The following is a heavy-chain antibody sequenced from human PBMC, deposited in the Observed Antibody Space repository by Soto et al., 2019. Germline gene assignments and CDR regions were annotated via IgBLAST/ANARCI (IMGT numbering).Heavy chain of an antibody. J-gene: IGHJ5*02. Sequence: EVQLVESGGGLVQPGGSLRLSCAASGFTFSSFWMTWVRQAPGKGLEWVANIKQDGSEKYYVDSVKGRFTISRDNAKNSLYLQMNSLRAEDTAVYCCARYSTTWGWFDPWGQGTLVTVSS. V-gene: IGHV3-7*01. D-gene: IGHD6-13*01. CDR3: ARYSTTWGWFDP. CDR2: IKQDGSEK. CDR1: GFTFSSFW.